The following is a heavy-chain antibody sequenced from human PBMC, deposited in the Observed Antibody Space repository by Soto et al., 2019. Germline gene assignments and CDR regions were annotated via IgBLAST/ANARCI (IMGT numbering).Heavy chain of an antibody. D-gene: IGHD3-10*01. Sequence: SETLSLTCTVSGGSISSSTYYWVWIRQPPGKGPEWIGSIYHSGNTYYNPSLKSRVNISVDISNKQFSLRLSSVTAADTAVYSCARGGSFGAYNCFHPWGQGTLVTVSS. CDR2: IYHSGNT. V-gene: IGHV4-39*01. CDR3: ARGGSFGAYNCFHP. CDR1: GGSISSSTYY. J-gene: IGHJ5*02.